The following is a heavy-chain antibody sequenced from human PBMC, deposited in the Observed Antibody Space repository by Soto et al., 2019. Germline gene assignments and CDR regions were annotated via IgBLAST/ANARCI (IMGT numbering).Heavy chain of an antibody. CDR1: GYTFTGYY. J-gene: IGHJ4*02. V-gene: IGHV1-2*04. Sequence: ASVKVSCKASGYTFTGYYMHWVRQAPGQGLEWMGWINPNSGGTNYAQKFQGWVTMTRDTSISTAYMELSRLRSDDTAVYYCARARPYYYGSGSYYYFDYWAQRTLVTVSS. D-gene: IGHD3-10*01. CDR2: INPNSGGT. CDR3: ARARPYYYGSGSYYYFDY.